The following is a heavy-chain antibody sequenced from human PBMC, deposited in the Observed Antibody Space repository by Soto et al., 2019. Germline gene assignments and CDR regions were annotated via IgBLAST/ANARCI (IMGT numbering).Heavy chain of an antibody. CDR1: GFTFSSYG. J-gene: IGHJ4*02. V-gene: IGHV3-30*18. CDR3: AKETYSGPLAY. CDR2: ISYDGSNK. Sequence: QVQLVESGGGVVQPGRSLRLSCAASGFTFSSYGMHWVRQAPGKGLEWVAVISYDGSNKYYADSVKGRFTISRDNSKNTLYLQMNSRRAEDTAVYYCAKETYSGPLAYWGQGTLVTVSS. D-gene: IGHD2-15*01.